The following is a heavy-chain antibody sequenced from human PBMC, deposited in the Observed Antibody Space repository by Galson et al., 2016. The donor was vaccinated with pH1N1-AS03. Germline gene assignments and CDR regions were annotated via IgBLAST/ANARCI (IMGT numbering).Heavy chain of an antibody. CDR3: ARGGYSWGSGFFDF. D-gene: IGHD2-15*01. CDR2: IYHSGSA. Sequence: SETLSLTCSVSGFSISSGHYWGWIRQPPGKGLEWIGNIYHSGSAYYNPSLKSRVTMSVDTSTNQFSLKLASLTSADSAVYFCARGGYSWGSGFFDFWGQGTLVSVSS. CDR1: GFSISSGHY. J-gene: IGHJ4*02. V-gene: IGHV4-38-2*02.